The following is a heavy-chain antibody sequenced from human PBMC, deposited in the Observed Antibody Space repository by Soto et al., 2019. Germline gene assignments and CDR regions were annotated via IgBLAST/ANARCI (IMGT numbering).Heavy chain of an antibody. CDR3: AKDRINYYDFWSGYPLSGYDY. Sequence: EVQLLESGGGLVQPGGSLRLSCAASGFTFSSYAMSWVRQAPGKGLEWVSAISGSGGSTYYADSVKGRFTISRDNSKNTLYLQMNSLRAEDTAVYYCAKDRINYYDFWSGYPLSGYDYWDQGTLVTVSS. J-gene: IGHJ4*02. CDR2: ISGSGGST. CDR1: GFTFSSYA. D-gene: IGHD3-3*01. V-gene: IGHV3-23*01.